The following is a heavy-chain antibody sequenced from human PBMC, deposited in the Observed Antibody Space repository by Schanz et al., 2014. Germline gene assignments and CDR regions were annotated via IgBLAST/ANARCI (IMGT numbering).Heavy chain of an antibody. D-gene: IGHD3-10*01. V-gene: IGHV3-15*01. J-gene: IGHJ4*02. CDR1: GFTLNNAW. Sequence: EVQLVESGGGLVKPGGSLRLSCATSGFTLNNAWMNWVRQAPGKGLQWVARIKSKTDGGTRDYAAPVKGRFTISTDDSKNRVYLQMNSLQPEDTAVYSCPADLWFGAVWGVWWGQGTLVTVSS. CDR2: IKSKTDGGTR. CDR3: PADLWFGAVWGVW.